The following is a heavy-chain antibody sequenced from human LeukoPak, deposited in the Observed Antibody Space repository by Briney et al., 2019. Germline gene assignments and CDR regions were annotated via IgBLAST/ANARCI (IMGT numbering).Heavy chain of an antibody. CDR1: GGTFSSSA. CDR3: ARDAGIVGATPWDYYYMDV. V-gene: IGHV1-69*05. Sequence: GASVKVSCKASGGTFSSSAISWVRQAPGQGLEWMGGSIPIFGTANYAQKFQGRVTITTDESTSTAYMELSSLRSEDTAVYYRARDAGIVGATPWDYYYMDVWGKGTTVTVSS. J-gene: IGHJ6*03. D-gene: IGHD1-26*01. CDR2: SIPIFGTA.